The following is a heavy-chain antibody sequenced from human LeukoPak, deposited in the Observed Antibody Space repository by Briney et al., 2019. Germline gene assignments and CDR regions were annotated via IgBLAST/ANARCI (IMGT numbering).Heavy chain of an antibody. CDR3: ASRHSWQQLVRPKSFRRNWFDP. D-gene: IGHD6-13*01. J-gene: IGHJ5*02. Sequence: GGSLRLSCAASGFTFRSYAMSWVRQAPGKGLEWVSGFGGSDGSTYYADSVEGRFTISRDNPKNTLYLQMNSLRAEDTAVYYCASRHSWQQLVRPKSFRRNWFDPWGQGTLVTVSS. CDR2: FGGSDGST. CDR1: GFTFRSYA. V-gene: IGHV3-23*01.